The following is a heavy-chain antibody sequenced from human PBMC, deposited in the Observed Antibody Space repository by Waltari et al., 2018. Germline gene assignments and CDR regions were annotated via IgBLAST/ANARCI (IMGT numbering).Heavy chain of an antibody. CDR1: GGSLTMSTSF. CDR2: INHSGNT. Sequence: RLQLQESGPGLLKPSETLSLTCTVSGGSLTMSTSFWGWIRQPPGKGLEWIGSINHSGNTYYNPSLKNGVTISVDRSKNQFSLKVNSVTAADTAVYYCVRDRERVALLNWFDPWGQGTLVTVSS. J-gene: IGHJ5*02. D-gene: IGHD2-15*01. CDR3: VRDRERVALLNWFDP. V-gene: IGHV4-39*06.